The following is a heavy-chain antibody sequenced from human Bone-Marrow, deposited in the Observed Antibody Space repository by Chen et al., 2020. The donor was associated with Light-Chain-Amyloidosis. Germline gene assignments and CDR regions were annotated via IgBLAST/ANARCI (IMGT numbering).Heavy chain of an antibody. CDR2: ISPNSGGT. D-gene: IGHD3-3*01. CDR3: ARDSFITIFGVDYYYGMDV. V-gene: IGHV1-2*02. Sequence: QVQLVQSGAEVKKPGASVKVSCKASGYTFTGYYMHWVRQAPGQGLEWMGWISPNSGGTNYAQKFQGRVTMTRDTSISTAYMELSRLRSDDTAVYYCARDSFITIFGVDYYYGMDVWDQGTTVTVSS. CDR1: GYTFTGYY. J-gene: IGHJ6*02.